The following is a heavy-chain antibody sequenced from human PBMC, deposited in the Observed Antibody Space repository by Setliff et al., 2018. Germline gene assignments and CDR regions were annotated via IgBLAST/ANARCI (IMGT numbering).Heavy chain of an antibody. CDR3: AKVLDTTGYYYFDF. CDR1: GFTFDVSG. J-gene: IGHJ4*02. V-gene: IGHV3-20*04. CDR2: INWSGGSR. Sequence: GGSLRLSCGTSGFTFDVSGMSWVRQAPGKGLEWVSSINWSGGSRAYADSVRGRFTISRDGSKSTLYLDMSSLRSEDTAVYYCAKVLDTTGYYYFDFWGQGTLVTVSS. D-gene: IGHD3-22*01.